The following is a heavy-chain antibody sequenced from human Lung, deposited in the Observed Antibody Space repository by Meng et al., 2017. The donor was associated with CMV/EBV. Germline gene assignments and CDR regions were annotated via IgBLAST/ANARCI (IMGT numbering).Heavy chain of an antibody. CDR2: IYYSGST. V-gene: IGHV4-30-4*08. Sequence: SISSGDYYWRWIRQPPGKGLEWIGYIYYSGSTYYNPSLKSRVTISEDTSKNQFSLKLSSVTAADTAVYYCARVVRGSGTYYKRFDPWGQGTLVTVSS. CDR1: SISSGDYY. J-gene: IGHJ5*02. D-gene: IGHD3-10*01. CDR3: ARVVRGSGTYYKRFDP.